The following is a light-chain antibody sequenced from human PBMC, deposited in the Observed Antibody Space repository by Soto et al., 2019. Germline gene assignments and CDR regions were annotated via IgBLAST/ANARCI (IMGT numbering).Light chain of an antibody. Sequence: EIVLTKSPDTLSLYPGERATLSCRASQSVRSGRLAWYQQKPGQAPRLVIFDASNRASGIPVRFSGSGSGTDFTLTITRLEPEDFAVYYCQEYDDSPPITFGLGTRLENK. CDR2: DAS. CDR3: QEYDDSPPIT. J-gene: IGKJ5*01. V-gene: IGKV3-20*01. CDR1: QSVRSGR.